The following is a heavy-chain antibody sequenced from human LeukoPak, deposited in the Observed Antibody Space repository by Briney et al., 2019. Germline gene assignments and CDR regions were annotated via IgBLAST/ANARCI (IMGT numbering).Heavy chain of an antibody. CDR2: LHYRGNT. J-gene: IGHJ4*02. CDR1: GDSITSHY. D-gene: IGHD6-6*01. Sequence: SETLSLTCTVSGDSITSHYWSWIRQPPGKGLEWIGYLHYRGNTNHNSSLKSRMTISLDTSRNQFSLRLSSVSAADTAIYFCARESSTSQTNLFDSWGQGTLVTVSS. V-gene: IGHV4-59*11. CDR3: ARESSTSQTNLFDS.